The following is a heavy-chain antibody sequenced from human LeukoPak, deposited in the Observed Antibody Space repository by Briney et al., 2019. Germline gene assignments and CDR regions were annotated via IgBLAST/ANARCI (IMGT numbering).Heavy chain of an antibody. CDR2: IIPILGIA. CDR1: GGTFSSYA. V-gene: IGHV1-69*04. CDR3: AREDIVVVPAAMEYWYFDL. D-gene: IGHD2-2*01. Sequence: SVKVSCKASGGTFSSYAISWVRQAPGQGLEWMGRIIPILGIANYAQKFQGRVTITADKSTSTAYMELSSLRSEDTAVYYCAREDIVVVPAAMEYWYFDLWGRGTLVTVSS. J-gene: IGHJ2*01.